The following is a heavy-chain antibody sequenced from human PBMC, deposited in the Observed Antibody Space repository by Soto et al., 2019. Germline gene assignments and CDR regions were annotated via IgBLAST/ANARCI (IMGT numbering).Heavy chain of an antibody. CDR3: ARDPWGTMTGAFDI. V-gene: IGHV3-23*01. D-gene: IGHD1-1*01. CDR1: RFTLRDYG. J-gene: IGHJ3*02. CDR2: INAFGST. Sequence: EVQLLESGGGLVQPGGSLRLSCAVSRFTLRDYGMSWVRQAPGQGLEWVSTINAFGSTYYADSVKGRFAISSDNPKNTLYLQMNSLRAEDTALYYCARDPWGTMTGAFDIWGQGTVVTVSS.